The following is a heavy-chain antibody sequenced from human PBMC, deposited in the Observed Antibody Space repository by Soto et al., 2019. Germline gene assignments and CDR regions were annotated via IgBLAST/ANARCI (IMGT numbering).Heavy chain of an antibody. CDR3: ARERKGFGYIEH. V-gene: IGHV4-59*01. CDR1: GSITGYY. D-gene: IGHD2-15*01. CDR2: MFHGGTT. J-gene: IGHJ4*02. Sequence: SETLSLTXTVSGSITGYYWTWVRQPPGKRLEWIGYMFHGGTTKYNPSLQSRVTLSLDTAKNQFSLSPTSVTAADTALYYCARERKGFGYIEHWGQGALVTV.